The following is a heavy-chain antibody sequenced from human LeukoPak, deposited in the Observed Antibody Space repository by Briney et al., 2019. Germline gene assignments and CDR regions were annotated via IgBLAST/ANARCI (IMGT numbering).Heavy chain of an antibody. CDR3: ARGPWLVSDITSFDY. V-gene: IGHV3-33*01. Sequence: GRSLRLSCAASGFTFSSYGMHWVRQAPGKRLEWVALIWNDGSKTYHAESVKDRFTISRDNSQNTLYLQMNSLRHEDTAVYYCARGPWLVSDITSFDYWGQGTLVTVSS. CDR2: IWNDGSKT. D-gene: IGHD5-18*01. CDR1: GFTFSSYG. J-gene: IGHJ4*02.